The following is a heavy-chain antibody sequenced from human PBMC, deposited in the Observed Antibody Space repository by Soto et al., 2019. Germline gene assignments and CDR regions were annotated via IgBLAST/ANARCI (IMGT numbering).Heavy chain of an antibody. Sequence: SETLSLTCTVSGGSISSYYWSWIRQPPGKGLEWIGYIYYSGSTNYNPSLKSRVTISVDTSKNQFSLKLSSVTAADTAVYFCARGGETYYDFWSGFSPIDYWGQGALVTVS. V-gene: IGHV4-59*08. CDR1: GGSISSYY. CDR2: IYYSGST. D-gene: IGHD3-3*01. CDR3: ARGGETYYDFWSGFSPIDY. J-gene: IGHJ4*02.